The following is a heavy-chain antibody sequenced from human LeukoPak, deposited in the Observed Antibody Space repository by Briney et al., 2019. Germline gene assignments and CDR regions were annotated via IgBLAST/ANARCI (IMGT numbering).Heavy chain of an antibody. V-gene: IGHV3-15*01. Sequence: PGGSLRLSCAASGFTFSNAWMSWVRQAPGKGLEWVGRIKSKTDGGTTDYATPVKDRFIISRDDSTNTLYLQMNSLKSEDTAVYYCSTYGSGRKFDHWGQGTLVTVSS. CDR3: STYGSGRKFDH. D-gene: IGHD3-10*01. CDR2: IKSKTDGGTT. J-gene: IGHJ4*02. CDR1: GFTFSNAW.